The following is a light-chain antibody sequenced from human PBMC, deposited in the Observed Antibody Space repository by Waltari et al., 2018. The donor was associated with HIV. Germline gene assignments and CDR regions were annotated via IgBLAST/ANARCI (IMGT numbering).Light chain of an antibody. CDR3: CSYGGDDTLV. J-gene: IGLJ3*02. CDR1: STNVGSYSL. CDR2: DDA. Sequence: QSALTQPASVSGSLGQSITISCTGASTNVGSYSLVSWYQNRPGQAPTLIIYDDAKRPLGIASPFSGSKSGNTASLTISGLQSEDEADYYCCSYGGDDTLVFGGGTKVTAL. V-gene: IGLV2-23*01.